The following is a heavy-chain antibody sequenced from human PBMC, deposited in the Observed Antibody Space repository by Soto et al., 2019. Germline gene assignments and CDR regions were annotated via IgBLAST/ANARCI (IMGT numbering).Heavy chain of an antibody. V-gene: IGHV3-7*01. CDR1: GFTFSSYW. CDR3: YCGSTDY. J-gene: IGHJ4*02. D-gene: IGHD1-26*01. Sequence: EVQLVESGGGLVQPGGSLRLSCAASGFTFSSYWMSWVRQAPGKGLEWGANIKQEGCEKNYVESVKGRFTISRDNAKNSLYLQMNSLRAEDTAVYFCYCGSTDYWGQGTLVTVSS. CDR2: IKQEGCEK.